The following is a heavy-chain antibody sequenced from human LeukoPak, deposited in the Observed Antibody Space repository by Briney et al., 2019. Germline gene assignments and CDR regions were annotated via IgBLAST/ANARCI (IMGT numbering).Heavy chain of an antibody. Sequence: PGGSLRLSCAASGFNFRNYWMSWVRQAPGKGLEWVAKIKQDGSEKYYVDPVKGRFTISRDNAKNSLYLQMNSLRVEDTAVYYCARDPWVDLVSVAAAISSDCWGQGTLVTVSS. J-gene: IGHJ4*02. CDR2: IKQDGSEK. V-gene: IGHV3-7*01. CDR1: GFNFRNYW. D-gene: IGHD2-2*01. CDR3: ARDPWVDLVSVAAAISSDC.